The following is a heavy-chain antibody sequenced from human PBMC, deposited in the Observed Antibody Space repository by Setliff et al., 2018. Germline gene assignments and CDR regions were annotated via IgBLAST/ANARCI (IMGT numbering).Heavy chain of an antibody. Sequence: SETLSLTCTVSGASISSGTYYWAWIRQPPGKGLEWIGRIHYRGTTYSNASLASRLTISVDTAKNQFSLKLTSVTAADTAVYYCARDSLYHSSSSDGRGYWGQGTLVTVSS. J-gene: IGHJ4*02. CDR2: IHYRGTT. CDR1: GASISSGTYY. D-gene: IGHD6-6*01. V-gene: IGHV4-39*02. CDR3: ARDSLYHSSSSDGRGY.